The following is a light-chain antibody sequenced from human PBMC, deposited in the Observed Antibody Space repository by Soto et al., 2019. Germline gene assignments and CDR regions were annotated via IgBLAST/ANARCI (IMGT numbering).Light chain of an antibody. CDR2: GVT. CDR3: SSYSTSFFYV. CDR1: TSDVGTYDY. V-gene: IGLV2-14*01. Sequence: QSALTQPASVSGSPGQSITISCTGTTSDVGTYDYVSWYQHQPGKAPKLIIYGVTNRPSGVSYRFSGSKSDYTASLTISGLQAEDEADYYCSSYSTSFFYVFGTGTKVTV. J-gene: IGLJ1*01.